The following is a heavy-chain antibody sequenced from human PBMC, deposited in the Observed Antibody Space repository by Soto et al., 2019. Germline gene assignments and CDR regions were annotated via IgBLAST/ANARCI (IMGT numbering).Heavy chain of an antibody. CDR1: GFTFSSYS. D-gene: IGHD6-13*01. V-gene: IGHV3-48*02. J-gene: IGHJ6*02. Sequence: GGSLRLSCAASGFTFSSYSMNWVRQAPGKGLEWVSYISSSSSTIYYEDSVRGRFTISRDNAKNSLYLHMNSLRDEDTALYYCSRGMAAAGPGYFYYYGMDVWGQGTTVTVSS. CDR3: SRGMAAAGPGYFYYYGMDV. CDR2: ISSSSSTI.